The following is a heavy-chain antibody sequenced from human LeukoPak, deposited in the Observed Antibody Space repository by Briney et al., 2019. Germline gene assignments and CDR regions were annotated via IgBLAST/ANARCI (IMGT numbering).Heavy chain of an antibody. Sequence: ASVKVSCKASGYTFTNYYIHWVRQAPGQGLEWMGWISAYNGNTNYAQKLQGRVTMTTDTSTSTAYMELRSLRSDDTALYYCARFGLGKHIEVAGIPFDIWGQGTMVTVSS. CDR2: ISAYNGNT. V-gene: IGHV1-18*04. CDR1: GYTFTNYY. D-gene: IGHD6-19*01. J-gene: IGHJ3*02. CDR3: ARFGLGKHIEVAGIPFDI.